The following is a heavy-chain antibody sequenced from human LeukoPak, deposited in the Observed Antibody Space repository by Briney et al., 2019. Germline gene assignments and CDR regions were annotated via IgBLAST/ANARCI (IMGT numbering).Heavy chain of an antibody. D-gene: IGHD1-26*01. Sequence: SEALSLTCTVSGYSISSGYYWGWIRQPPGKGLEWIGSIYHSGSTYYNPSLKSRVTISVDTSKNQFSLKLSSVTAADTAVYYCARVGRLYSGSYFDYWGQGTLVTVSS. CDR3: ARVGRLYSGSYFDY. CDR1: GYSISSGYY. J-gene: IGHJ4*02. V-gene: IGHV4-38-2*02. CDR2: IYHSGST.